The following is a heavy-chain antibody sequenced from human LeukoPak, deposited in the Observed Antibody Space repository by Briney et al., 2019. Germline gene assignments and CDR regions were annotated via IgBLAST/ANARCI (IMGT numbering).Heavy chain of an antibody. V-gene: IGHV3-30*18. CDR1: GFTFSRHG. J-gene: IGHJ6*02. CDR3: ANQQWLVPFRDYSYGVDV. Sequence: GGSLRLSCAPSGFTFSRHGMHWVRQAPGKGLEWVAIISNDGSRKYYAHSVEGRFTISRDNSKNTLYLQMNSLRTEDTAVYYCANQQWLVPFRDYSYGVDVWGQGTTVTVS. D-gene: IGHD6-19*01. CDR2: ISNDGSRK.